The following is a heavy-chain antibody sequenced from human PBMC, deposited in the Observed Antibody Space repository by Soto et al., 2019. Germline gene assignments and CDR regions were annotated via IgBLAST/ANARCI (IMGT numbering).Heavy chain of an antibody. D-gene: IGHD6-13*01. CDR3: ARDTAAAGTDGMDV. V-gene: IGHV4-59*01. CDR2: MYYSGST. J-gene: IGHJ6*02. CDR1: GGSISDYF. Sequence: SETLSLTCTVSGGSISDYFWSWIRQPPGKGLEWIGYMYYSGSTNYNPSLKSRVSISVDTSKNQVSLKVRSVTAADTAVYYCARDTAAAGTDGMDVWGQGTVVTVSS.